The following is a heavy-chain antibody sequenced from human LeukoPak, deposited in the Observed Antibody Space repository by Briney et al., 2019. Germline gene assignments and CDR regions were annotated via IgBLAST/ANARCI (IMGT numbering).Heavy chain of an antibody. CDR3: ARVKIGGSGFGVVIPPYYYYGMDV. V-gene: IGHV4-39*01. CDR1: GGSISSSSYY. D-gene: IGHD3-3*01. J-gene: IGHJ6*02. CDR2: IYYSGST. Sequence: PSETLSLTCTVSGGSISSSSYYWGWIRQPPGKGLEWIGSIYYSGSTYYHPSLKSRVTISVDTSKNQFSLKLSSVTAADTAVYYCARVKIGGSGFGVVIPPYYYYGMDVWGQGTTVTVSS.